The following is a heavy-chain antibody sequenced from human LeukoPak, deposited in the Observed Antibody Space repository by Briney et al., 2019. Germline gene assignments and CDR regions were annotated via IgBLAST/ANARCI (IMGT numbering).Heavy chain of an antibody. CDR2: IYYDGSA. CDR1: GASISSGSNS. J-gene: IGHJ4*02. V-gene: IGHV4-39*01. D-gene: IGHD1-1*01. CDR3: ARHWTLPNFDY. Sequence: SETLSLTCTVSGASISSGSNSWGWIRQPPGKGLEWIGSIYYDGSAYYNPSLKSRVTISVDTSKNHFSLKLSSVTAADTSLYYCARHWTLPNFDYWGQGTLVTVSS.